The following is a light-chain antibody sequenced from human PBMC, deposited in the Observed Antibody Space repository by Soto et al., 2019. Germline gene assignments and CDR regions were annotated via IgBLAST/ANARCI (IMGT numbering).Light chain of an antibody. CDR1: QSIRSH. CDR3: QQSFSSQFS. CDR2: GAS. J-gene: IGKJ3*01. Sequence: DIQMTQSPSSLSASVGDRVSITCRASQSIRSHLNWFQHKPGKAPKVLICGASSLQGGVPSRFSGSGSGTDFTLTIKSLPPQDFASDYCQQSFSSQFSFGPGTKVDVK. V-gene: IGKV1-39*01.